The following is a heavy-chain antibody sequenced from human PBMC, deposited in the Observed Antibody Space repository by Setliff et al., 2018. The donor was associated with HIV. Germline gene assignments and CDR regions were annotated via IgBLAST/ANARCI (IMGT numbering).Heavy chain of an antibody. V-gene: IGHV1-3*01. D-gene: IGHD6-13*01. Sequence: ASVKVSCKASGYTFTSYAMHWVRQAPGQRLEWMGWINAGNGNIKYSQKFQDRVTITRDTSADTVYMELSSLRSEDTAVYYCARDGIAAAAPFDYWGQGTLVTVSS. CDR1: GYTFTSYA. CDR2: INAGNGNI. CDR3: ARDGIAAAAPFDY. J-gene: IGHJ4*02.